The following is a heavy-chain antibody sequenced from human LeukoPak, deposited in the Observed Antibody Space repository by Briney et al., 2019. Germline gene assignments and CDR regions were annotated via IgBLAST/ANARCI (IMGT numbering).Heavy chain of an antibody. Sequence: ASVKVSCKTSGYTFADYFIHWVRQAPGQGLEWMGRINANSGGTEYQQKFQGRVTMTRDTSISAAYMELSSLRSDDTAVYYCARGAAVGQTRDYWGQGTLVTVSS. CDR3: ARGAAVGQTRDY. CDR1: GYTFADYF. J-gene: IGHJ4*02. CDR2: INANSGGT. D-gene: IGHD6-13*01. V-gene: IGHV1-2*06.